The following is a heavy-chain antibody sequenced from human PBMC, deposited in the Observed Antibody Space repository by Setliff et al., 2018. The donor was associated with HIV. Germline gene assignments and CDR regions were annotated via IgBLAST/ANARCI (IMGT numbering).Heavy chain of an antibody. CDR3: ARGTYYNFWSGYYIDWFDP. Sequence: RASVKVSCKASGYTFTGYYMHWVRQAPGQGLEWMGWINPNSGGTNYAQKFQGWVTMTRDTSISTAYMELSRLRSDDTAVYYCARGTYYNFWSGYYIDWFDPWGQGTLVTVSS. CDR2: INPNSGGT. D-gene: IGHD3-3*01. CDR1: GYTFTGYY. V-gene: IGHV1-2*04. J-gene: IGHJ5*02.